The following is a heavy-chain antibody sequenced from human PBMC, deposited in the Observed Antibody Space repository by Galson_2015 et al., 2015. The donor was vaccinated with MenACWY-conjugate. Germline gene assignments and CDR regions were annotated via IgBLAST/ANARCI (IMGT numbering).Heavy chain of an antibody. V-gene: IGHV3-74*01. J-gene: IGHJ4*02. D-gene: IGHD1-26*01. CDR2: INPGGSST. Sequence: SLRLSCAASGFIFNTYWMHLVRRAPGKGLVWVSRINPGGSSTTYADSVKDRFTISRDNAKNTLYLQMNSLRPEDTAVFYCAKSRGASFYFDSWGQGTLVTVSS. CDR1: GFIFNTYW. CDR3: AKSRGASFYFDS.